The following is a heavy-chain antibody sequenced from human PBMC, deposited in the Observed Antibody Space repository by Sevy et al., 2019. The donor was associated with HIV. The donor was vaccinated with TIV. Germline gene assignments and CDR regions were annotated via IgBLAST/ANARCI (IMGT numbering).Heavy chain of an antibody. V-gene: IGHV3-21*01. J-gene: IGHJ4*02. Sequence: GGSLRLSCAASGFTFSSYSMNWVRQAPGKGLEWVSSISSSSSYIYYADSVKGRFTISRDNAKNSLYLQMKSLGAEDTAVYYCARDGLGIGSSSVFDYWGQGTLVTVSS. CDR2: ISSSSSYI. CDR3: ARDGLGIGSSSVFDY. CDR1: GFTFSSYS. D-gene: IGHD6-6*01.